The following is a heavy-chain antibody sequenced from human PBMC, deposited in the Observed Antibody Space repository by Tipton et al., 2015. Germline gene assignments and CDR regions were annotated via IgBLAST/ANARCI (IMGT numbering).Heavy chain of an antibody. V-gene: IGHV4-61*01. D-gene: IGHD2-21*02. CDR2: IYYTGRT. CDR1: GGSVNSDNYY. Sequence: PGLVKPSETLSLTCTVSGGSVNSDNYYWSWIRQPPGKGLEFIGYIYYTGRTNSNPSLKSRVTMSVATLRNQFSLKLSSVTAADTAVYYCASPSLPHDRGDYYFQSWGQGSLVTVSS. J-gene: IGHJ4*02. CDR3: ASPSLPHDRGDYYFQS.